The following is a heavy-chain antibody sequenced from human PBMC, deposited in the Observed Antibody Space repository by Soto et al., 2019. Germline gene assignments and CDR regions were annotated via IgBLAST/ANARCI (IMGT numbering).Heavy chain of an antibody. CDR2: IVGGGTIT. CDR3: AKDRQPDGRWPFDH. V-gene: IGHV3-23*03. Sequence: LGICCVACGFSVRIYAMSWVRQAPGEGLEWVSGIVGGGTITSYADSVKGRFTISRDDSNNVLYLQMHSLRAEDTAVYYCAKDRQPDGRWPFDHWGKGTLVTVSS. D-gene: IGHD2-8*01. CDR1: GFSVRIYA. J-gene: IGHJ4*02.